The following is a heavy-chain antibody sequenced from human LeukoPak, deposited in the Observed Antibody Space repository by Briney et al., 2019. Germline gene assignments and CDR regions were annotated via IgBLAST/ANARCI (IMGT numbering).Heavy chain of an antibody. CDR3: ARDLTGYSSSWASWYYYGMDV. CDR1: GGSISSYY. CDR2: IYYSGST. J-gene: IGHJ6*02. V-gene: IGHV4-59*01. Sequence: SETLSLTCTVSGGSISSYYWSWIRQPPGKGLEWIGYIYYSGSTNYNPSLKSRVTISVDTSKNQFSLKLSSVTAADTAVYYCARDLTGYSSSWASWYYYGMDVWGQGTTVTVSS. D-gene: IGHD6-13*01.